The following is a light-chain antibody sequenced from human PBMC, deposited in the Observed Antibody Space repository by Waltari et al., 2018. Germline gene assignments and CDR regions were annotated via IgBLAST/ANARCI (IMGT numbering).Light chain of an antibody. CDR1: QTVRTTY. J-gene: IGKJ4*01. CDR3: QQYDISPLT. Sequence: EIVLTPSPGTLSLSPGEKATLSCRASQTVRTTYFAWYQQKPGQAPTLLIYGASSRDTGIPDRFSGSGSGTDFSLTISSLEPEDFAVYYCQQYDISPLTFGGGTKVEIK. CDR2: GAS. V-gene: IGKV3-20*01.